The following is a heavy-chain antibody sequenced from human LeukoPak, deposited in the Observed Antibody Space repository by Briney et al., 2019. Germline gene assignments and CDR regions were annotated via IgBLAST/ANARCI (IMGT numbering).Heavy chain of an antibody. Sequence: ASVKVSCKASGGTFSSYAISWVRQAPGQGLEWVGRIIPIFGTANYAQKFQGRVTITTDESTSTAYMELSSLRSEDTAVYYCARDRSVVVVAATHGWFDPWGQGTLVTVSS. J-gene: IGHJ5*02. V-gene: IGHV1-69*05. CDR3: ARDRSVVVVAATHGWFDP. CDR2: IIPIFGTA. D-gene: IGHD2-15*01. CDR1: GGTFSSYA.